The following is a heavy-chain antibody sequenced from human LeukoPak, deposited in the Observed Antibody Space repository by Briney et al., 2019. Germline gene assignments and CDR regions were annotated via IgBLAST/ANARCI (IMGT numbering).Heavy chain of an antibody. D-gene: IGHD3-10*01. CDR2: ISYDGSNK. Sequence: GRSLRLSCAASGXTFXXXGXXWXXXAXGXGLEWVXVISYDGSNKYYADSVKGRFTISRDNSKNTLYLLMNSLRAEDTAIYYCAKDTVVYGSGYNWFDPWGQGTLVTVSS. J-gene: IGHJ5*02. CDR3: AKDTVVYGSGYNWFDP. CDR1: GXTFXXXG. V-gene: IGHV3-30*18.